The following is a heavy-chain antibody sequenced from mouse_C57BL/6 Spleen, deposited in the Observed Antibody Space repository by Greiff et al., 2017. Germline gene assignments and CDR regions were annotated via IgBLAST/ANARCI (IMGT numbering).Heavy chain of an antibody. Sequence: VQLVESGAELVRPGASVTLSCKASGYTFTDYEMHWVKQTPVHGLEWIGAIDPETGGTAYNQKFKGKAILTADKSSSTAYMELRSLTSEDSAVNYCTRGITTVPWFAYWGQGTLVTVSA. J-gene: IGHJ3*01. D-gene: IGHD1-1*01. CDR1: GYTFTDYE. V-gene: IGHV1-15*01. CDR2: IDPETGGT. CDR3: TRGITTVPWFAY.